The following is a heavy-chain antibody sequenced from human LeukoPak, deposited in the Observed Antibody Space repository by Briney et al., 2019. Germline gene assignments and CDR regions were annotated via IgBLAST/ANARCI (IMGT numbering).Heavy chain of an antibody. CDR1: GFTFSNYW. V-gene: IGHV3-7*01. Sequence: GGSLRLSCAASGFTFSNYWMSWVRQAPGKGLEWLANINQDGSEIYYVDSVKGRFTISRDNGKNSLYLQINSLRADDTAVYYCARDQGSMIVVRTNNSFFDLWGRATLVTVSS. CDR3: ARDQGSMIVVRTNNSFFDL. J-gene: IGHJ2*01. CDR2: INQDGSEI. D-gene: IGHD3-22*01.